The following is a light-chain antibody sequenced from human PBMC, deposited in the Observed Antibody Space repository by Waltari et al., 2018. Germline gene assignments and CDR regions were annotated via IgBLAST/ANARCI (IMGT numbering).Light chain of an antibody. V-gene: IGKV1-39*01. CDR2: AAS. Sequence: DIQMTQSPSSLSASVGDRVSITCRASQSISSYLNWYLQKPGKAPKLLIYAASSLQSGVPSRFSGSGSGTDFTLIISSLQPEDFATYFCQQSYSTPPTWTFGQGTKVEIK. CDR1: QSISSY. J-gene: IGKJ1*01. CDR3: QQSYSTPPTWT.